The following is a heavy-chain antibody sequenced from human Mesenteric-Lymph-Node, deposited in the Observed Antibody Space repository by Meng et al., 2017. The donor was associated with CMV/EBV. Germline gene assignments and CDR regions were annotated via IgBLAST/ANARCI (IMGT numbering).Heavy chain of an antibody. D-gene: IGHD2-2*01. J-gene: IGHJ4*02. CDR1: GFTFDDYT. V-gene: IGHV3-43*01. Sequence: GESLKISCVASGFTFDDYTMHWVRQVPGKGLEWVSLINWDGGRTYYSDSVKGRFTISRDNSKNFLYLQMNTLRTDDTALYYCAKESMDYALDYWGQGTLVTVSS. CDR2: INWDGGRT. CDR3: AKESMDYALDY.